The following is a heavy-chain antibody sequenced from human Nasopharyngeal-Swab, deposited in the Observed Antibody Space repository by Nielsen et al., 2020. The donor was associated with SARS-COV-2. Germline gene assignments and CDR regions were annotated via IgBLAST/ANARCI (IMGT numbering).Heavy chain of an antibody. J-gene: IGHJ6*02. CDR3: AREGKTTRYGMDV. V-gene: IGHV3-13*04. CDR1: GFTFSSYD. D-gene: IGHD1-7*01. Sequence: GESLKISCAASGFTFSSYDMHWVRQATGKGLEWVSAIGTAGDTYYPGSVKGRFTISRENAKHSLYLQMNSLRAGDTAVYYCAREGKTTRYGMDVWGQGTTVTVSS. CDR2: IGTAGDT.